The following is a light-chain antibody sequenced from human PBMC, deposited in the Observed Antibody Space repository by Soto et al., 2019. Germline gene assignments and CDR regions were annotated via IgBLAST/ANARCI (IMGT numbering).Light chain of an antibody. CDR3: QQRSNWPSGT. CDR1: QSVSSY. J-gene: IGKJ1*01. CDR2: DAS. Sequence: EIVLTQSPATLSLSPGERATLSCRASQSVSSYLAWYQQKPGQAPRLLIYDASNRATGIPARFSGSGSGTDFTLTISSLEPEDFAVYYCQQRSNWPSGTFGQRTKVEIK. V-gene: IGKV3-11*01.